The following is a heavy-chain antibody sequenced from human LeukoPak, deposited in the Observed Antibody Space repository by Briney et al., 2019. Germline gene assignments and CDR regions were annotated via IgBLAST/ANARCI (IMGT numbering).Heavy chain of an antibody. V-gene: IGHV3-30*18. CDR2: ISYDGSNK. CDR1: GFTFNSYG. CDR3: AKDGYYYGTGSHLDY. Sequence: GGSLRLSCAASGFTFNSYGMHWVRQAPGKGLEWVAVISYDGSNKYYADSVKGRFTISRDNSKNTLYLQMNSLRAEDTAVYYCAKDGYYYGTGSHLDYWGQGTLVTVS. D-gene: IGHD3-10*01. J-gene: IGHJ4*02.